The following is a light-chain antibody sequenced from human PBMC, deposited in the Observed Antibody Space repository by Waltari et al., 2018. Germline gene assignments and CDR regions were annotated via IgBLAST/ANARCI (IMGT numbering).Light chain of an antibody. J-gene: IGLJ2*01. Sequence: TVVTQEPSLSVSPGRTVTLTCGLSSGSVSTFNYPSWYQQTPGQTPRILIYSTNTRPSGVPDRFSGSILGNKAALTITGAQADDESDYYCTLYVGSGIGLFGGGTRLTVL. CDR1: SGSVSTFNY. V-gene: IGLV8-61*01. CDR3: TLYVGSGIGL. CDR2: STN.